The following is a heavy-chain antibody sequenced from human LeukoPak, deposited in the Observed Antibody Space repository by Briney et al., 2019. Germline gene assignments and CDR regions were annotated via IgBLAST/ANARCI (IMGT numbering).Heavy chain of an antibody. CDR1: GFTFSNAW. J-gene: IGHJ4*02. D-gene: IGHD2-15*01. V-gene: IGHV3-15*01. Sequence: GGSLRLSCAASGFTFSNAWMSWVRQAPGKGLEWVGRIKSKTSGGKTDYAATEQGRFTISRDDSKNTLYLQMNSLKSEDTAVYYCTTVLAYWGQGTLVTVSS. CDR2: IKSKTSGGKT. CDR3: TTVLAY.